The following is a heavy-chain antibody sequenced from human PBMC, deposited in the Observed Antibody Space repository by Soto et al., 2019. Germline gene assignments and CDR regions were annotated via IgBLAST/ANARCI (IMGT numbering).Heavy chain of an antibody. CDR1: GYTFISYG. Sequence: QVQLVQSGAEVKKTGASVEVSCKASGYTFISYGISWVRQAPGQGLEWVGWISPYNGKTNYAQKFQGRVTLTTETPTSTAYLDLRSLRSDDTAVYYCARGGFSTSWLGLLGTGAHGVEIDYWGQGTLVTVSS. V-gene: IGHV1-18*01. CDR2: ISPYNGKT. D-gene: IGHD6-13*01. J-gene: IGHJ4*02. CDR3: ARGGFSTSWLGLLGTGAHGVEIDY.